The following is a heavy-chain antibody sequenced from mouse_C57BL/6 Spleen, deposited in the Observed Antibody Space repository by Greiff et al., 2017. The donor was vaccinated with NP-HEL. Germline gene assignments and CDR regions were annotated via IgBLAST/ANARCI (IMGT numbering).Heavy chain of an antibody. V-gene: IGHV1-18*01. Sequence: VQLQQSGPELVKPGASVKIPCKASGYTFTDYNMDWVKQSHGKSLEWIGDINPNNGGTIYNQKFKGKATLTVDKSSSTAYMELRSLTSEDTAVYYCAREDDARLYAMDYWGQGTSVTVSS. CDR1: GYTFTDYN. D-gene: IGHD2-3*01. CDR2: INPNNGGT. J-gene: IGHJ4*01. CDR3: AREDDARLYAMDY.